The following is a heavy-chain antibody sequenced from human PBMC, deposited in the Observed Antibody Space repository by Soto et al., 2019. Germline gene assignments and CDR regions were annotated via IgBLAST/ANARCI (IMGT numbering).Heavy chain of an antibody. Sequence: QVQLQQWGAGLLKPSETLSLTCAVYGGSFSAYSWTWIRQPPGKGLEWIGEINHSGSTNYNPSLKSRVTLSVDTSKNQFSLNLRAVTAADTAVYYCVRGLGVAVIESEENWFDPWGQGTPVTVSS. CDR3: VRGLGVAVIESEENWFDP. D-gene: IGHD6-19*01. CDR1: GGSFSAYS. J-gene: IGHJ5*02. CDR2: INHSGST. V-gene: IGHV4-34*01.